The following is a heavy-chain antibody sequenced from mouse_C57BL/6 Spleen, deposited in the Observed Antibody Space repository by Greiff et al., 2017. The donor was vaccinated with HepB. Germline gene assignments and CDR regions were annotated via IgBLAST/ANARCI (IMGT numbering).Heavy chain of an antibody. CDR1: GYTFTSYW. D-gene: IGHD1-1*01. CDR2: IYPGSGST. CDR3: ARSVITTVVAYYFDY. V-gene: IGHV1-55*01. Sequence: VQLKQPGAELVKPGASVKMSCKASGYTFTSYWITWVKQRPGQGLEWIGDIYPGSGSTNYNEKFKSKATLTVDTSSSTAYMQLSSLTSEDSAVYYCARSVITTVVAYYFDYWGQGTTLTVSS. J-gene: IGHJ2*01.